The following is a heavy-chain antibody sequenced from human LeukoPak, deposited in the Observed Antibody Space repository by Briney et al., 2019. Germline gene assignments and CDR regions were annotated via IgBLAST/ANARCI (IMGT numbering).Heavy chain of an antibody. CDR1: GFIFKNYA. J-gene: IGHJ4*02. D-gene: IGHD1-7*01. CDR2: ITSSGGST. Sequence: GGSLRLSCAASGFIFKNYAMNWVRQAPGKGLEWVSAITSSGGSTYYADSVKGRFTISRDNSKNTLSLQMNSLRAEDTAIYYCAKDERNWNYNLASQTYDWGQGTLVTVSS. V-gene: IGHV3-23*01. CDR3: AKDERNWNYNLASQTYD.